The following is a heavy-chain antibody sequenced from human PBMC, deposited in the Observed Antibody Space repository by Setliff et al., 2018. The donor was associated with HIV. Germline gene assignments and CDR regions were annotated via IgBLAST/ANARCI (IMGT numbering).Heavy chain of an antibody. J-gene: IGHJ4*02. D-gene: IGHD5-12*01. CDR3: ARAIYSGYYYREFDY. V-gene: IGHV1-46*01. CDR1: GYSFTNFW. CDR2: INPSGGDT. Sequence: VASVKISCQASGYSFTNFWIGWVRQAPRHGLEWMGIINPSGGDTEYAQKFQDRVTMTTDTSTSTVYMELSSLRSEDTAMYYCARAIYSGYYYREFDYWGQGTLVTVSS.